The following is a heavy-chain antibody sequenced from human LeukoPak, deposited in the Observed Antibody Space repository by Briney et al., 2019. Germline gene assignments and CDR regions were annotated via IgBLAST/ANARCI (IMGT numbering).Heavy chain of an antibody. CDR2: INTNTGNP. J-gene: IGHJ4*02. V-gene: IGHV7-4-1*02. CDR1: GYTFTTYG. Sequence: GASVKVSCKASGYTFTTYGMNWVRQAPGQGLEWMGWINTNTGNPTYAQGFTGRFVFSLDTSVSTAYLQISSLKAEDTAVYYCARQKTDYYDSSGFYILDYWGQGTLVTVSS. CDR3: ARQKTDYYDSSGFYILDY. D-gene: IGHD3-22*01.